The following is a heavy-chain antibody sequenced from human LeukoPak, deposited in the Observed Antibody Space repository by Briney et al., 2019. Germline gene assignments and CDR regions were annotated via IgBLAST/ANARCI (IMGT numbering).Heavy chain of an antibody. D-gene: IGHD4-17*01. V-gene: IGHV4-4*08. CDR2: INSSGST. CDR1: GGSISSYY. Sequence: SETLSLTCTVSGGSISSYYWSWIRQPPGKGLEWIGYINSSGSTNYNPSLKSRVTISVDTSKNQFSLRLSSVTAADTAVYYCARGGTVKNGMDVWGQGTTVTVSS. J-gene: IGHJ6*02. CDR3: ARGGTVKNGMDV.